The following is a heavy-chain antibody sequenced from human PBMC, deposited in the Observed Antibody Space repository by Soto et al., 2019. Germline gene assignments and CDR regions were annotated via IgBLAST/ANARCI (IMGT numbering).Heavy chain of an antibody. D-gene: IGHD3-9*01. J-gene: IGHJ4*02. CDR2: ISSNGGST. Sequence: GGSLRLSCSAPGFPFSSYAMDWVRQAPGKGLEYVSAISSNGGSTYYADSVKGRFTISRDNAKNTLYLQMSSLRAEDTAVYYCARGTAFRYFDWLEPVLNRYYFDYWGQGALVTVSS. CDR3: ARGTAFRYFDWLEPVLNRYYFDY. V-gene: IGHV3-64D*06. CDR1: GFPFSSYA.